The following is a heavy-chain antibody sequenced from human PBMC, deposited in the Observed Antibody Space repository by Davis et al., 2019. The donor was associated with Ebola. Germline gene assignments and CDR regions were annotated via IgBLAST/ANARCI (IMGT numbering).Heavy chain of an antibody. J-gene: IGHJ4*02. CDR3: ARLGVDGYSYYFDY. Sequence: PGGSLRLSCKASGYSFTSYWIGWVRQMPGKGLEWMSFIYPGDSDIRYSPSFQGHVTISADNSTSTAYLQWSSLKASDTAKYYCARLGVDGYSYYFDYWGQGTLVSVSS. CDR1: GYSFTSYW. CDR2: IYPGDSDI. D-gene: IGHD5-24*01. V-gene: IGHV5-51*01.